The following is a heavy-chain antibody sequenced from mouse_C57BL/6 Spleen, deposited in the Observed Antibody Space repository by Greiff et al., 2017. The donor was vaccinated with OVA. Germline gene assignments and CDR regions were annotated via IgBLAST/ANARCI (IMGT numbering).Heavy chain of an antibody. V-gene: IGHV14-2*01. Sequence: VHVKQSGAELVKPGASVKLSCTASGFNIKDYYMHWVKQRTEQGLEWIGRIDPEDGETKYAPKFQGKATITADTSSNTAYLQLSSLTSEDTAVYYCASYYGSSYFDYWGQGTTLTVSS. J-gene: IGHJ2*01. CDR2: IDPEDGET. D-gene: IGHD1-1*01. CDR1: GFNIKDYY. CDR3: ASYYGSSYFDY.